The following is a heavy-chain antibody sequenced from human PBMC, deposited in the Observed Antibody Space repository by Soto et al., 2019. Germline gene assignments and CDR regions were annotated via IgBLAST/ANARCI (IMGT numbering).Heavy chain of an antibody. CDR1: GYTLTELS. CDR3: ATDGRGGAVAGSWFDP. D-gene: IGHD6-19*01. Sequence: ASVKVSCKVSGYTLTELSMHWVRQAPGKGLEWMGGFDPEDGETIYAQKFQGRVTMTEDTSTDTAYMELSSLRSEDTAVYYCATDGRGGAVAGSWFDPWGQGTLVTVSS. J-gene: IGHJ5*02. V-gene: IGHV1-24*01. CDR2: FDPEDGET.